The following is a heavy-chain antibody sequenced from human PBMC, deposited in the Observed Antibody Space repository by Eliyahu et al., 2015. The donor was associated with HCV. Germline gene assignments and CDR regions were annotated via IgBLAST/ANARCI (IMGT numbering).Heavy chain of an antibody. V-gene: IGHV5-51*01. Sequence: EVQLVQSGAEVKKPGESLKISCSGSGYNFADNWIGWVRQMPGKGLEWMGIIDPGDSDTRYSPPFQGQVTISVDKSISTAYLQWSSLKASDTAMYYCVRQDGLVTGTLFDYWGQGTLVTVSS. CDR2: IDPGDSDT. D-gene: IGHD1-1*01. CDR1: GYNFADNW. CDR3: VRQDGLVTGTLFDY. J-gene: IGHJ4*02.